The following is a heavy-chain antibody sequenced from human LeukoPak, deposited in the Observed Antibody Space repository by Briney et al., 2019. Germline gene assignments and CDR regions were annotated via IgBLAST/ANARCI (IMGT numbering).Heavy chain of an antibody. Sequence: GGSLRLSCAVSGFTLSSFAMSWVRQAPGKGLEWVSAISDSGDATHLADSVKGRFTISRDNSKNNLYLHMHSLRAEDTAVYYCASNPGRGDWFDPWGQGTLVTVSS. J-gene: IGHJ5*02. CDR2: ISDSGDAT. CDR1: GFTLSSFA. V-gene: IGHV3-23*01. D-gene: IGHD3-10*01. CDR3: ASNPGRGDWFDP.